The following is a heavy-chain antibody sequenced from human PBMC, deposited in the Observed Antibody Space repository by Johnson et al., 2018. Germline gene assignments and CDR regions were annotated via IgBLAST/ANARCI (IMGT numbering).Heavy chain of an antibody. J-gene: IGHJ3*02. Sequence: VRLVESGGGVVQPGTSLRLCCGVSGVTLSTSIMHWVRQAPGKGLEWVALISHNEIDKQYGDSAKDRFTISRDISKNTVYLQMNSLRVEDTAVYYCAREAYSSGRAGIFHIWGQGTMVTVSS. CDR2: ISHNEIDK. V-gene: IGHV3-30-3*01. CDR1: GVTLSTSI. D-gene: IGHD6-19*01. CDR3: AREAYSSGRAGIFHI.